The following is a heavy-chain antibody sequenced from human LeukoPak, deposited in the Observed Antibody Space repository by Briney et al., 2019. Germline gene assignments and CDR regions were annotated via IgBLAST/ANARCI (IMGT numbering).Heavy chain of an antibody. V-gene: IGHV3-23*01. CDR1: GFTFSSYA. Sequence: GGSLRLSCAASGFTFSSYAMSWVRQTPGKGLEWVSVISDSGGSTYYADSVKGRFTISRDNAKNSLYLQMNSLRAEDTAVYYCARDPYGYSGYDSWGQGTLVTVSS. CDR2: ISDSGGST. J-gene: IGHJ5*01. D-gene: IGHD5-12*01. CDR3: ARDPYGYSGYDS.